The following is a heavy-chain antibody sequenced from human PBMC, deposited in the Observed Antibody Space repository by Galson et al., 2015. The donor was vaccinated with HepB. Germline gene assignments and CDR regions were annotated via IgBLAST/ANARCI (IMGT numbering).Heavy chain of an antibody. V-gene: IGHV3-21*01. D-gene: IGHD3-10*01. Sequence: SLRLSCAASGFTFSSYSMNWVRQAPGKGLEWVSSISSSSSYIYYADSVKGRFTISRDNAKNSLYLQMNSLRAEDTAVYYCARDGRITMVQGANYYMDVWGKGTTVTVSS. CDR1: GFTFSSYS. CDR3: ARDGRITMVQGANYYMDV. J-gene: IGHJ6*03. CDR2: ISSSSSYI.